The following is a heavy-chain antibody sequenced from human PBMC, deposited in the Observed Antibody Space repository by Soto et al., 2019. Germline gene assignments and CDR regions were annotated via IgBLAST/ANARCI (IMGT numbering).Heavy chain of an antibody. V-gene: IGHV4-31*03. J-gene: IGHJ4*02. Sequence: QVQLQESGPGLVKPSQTLSLTCSVSGGSISSGGYYWSWIRQPPGTGLEWIGYIYYTGSTYYTPSLKSRVTISVDRSKNQFSLKLSSVTAADTAVYYCARMNTWNSPFDYWGQGTLVAVSS. CDR1: GGSISSGGYY. CDR3: ARMNTWNSPFDY. D-gene: IGHD1-7*01. CDR2: IYYTGST.